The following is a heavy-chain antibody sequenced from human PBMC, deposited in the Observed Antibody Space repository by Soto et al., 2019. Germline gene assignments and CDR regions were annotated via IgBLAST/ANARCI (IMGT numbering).Heavy chain of an antibody. CDR2: MNPNSGNT. CDR3: ARASSHDNSGYYPYYYYYSGMDV. D-gene: IGHD3-22*01. V-gene: IGHV1-8*01. CDR1: GYTFTSYD. Sequence: QVQLVQSGAEVKKPGASVKVSCKASGYTFTSYDINWVRQATGQGLEWMGWMNPNSGNTGYAQKFQGRVTMTRNTSITTAYMELSSLRSEHTAVYYWARASSHDNSGYYPYYYYYSGMDVWGQGTTVTVSS. J-gene: IGHJ6*02.